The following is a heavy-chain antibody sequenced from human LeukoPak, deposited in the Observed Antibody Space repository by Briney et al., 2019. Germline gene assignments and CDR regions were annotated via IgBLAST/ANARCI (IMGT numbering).Heavy chain of an antibody. CDR3: ARGYGYYYDSSGSDYFDY. D-gene: IGHD3-22*01. V-gene: IGHV4-61*02. CDR2: IYTSGST. J-gene: IGHJ4*02. Sequence: SQTLSLPCTVSGRSISRGSYYCPWIRQPAGKGLEWIGRIYTSGSTNDNPSLKSRVTISVDTSKNQFSLKLSSVTAADTAVYYCARGYGYYYDSSGSDYFDYWGQGTLVTVSS. CDR1: GRSISRGSYY.